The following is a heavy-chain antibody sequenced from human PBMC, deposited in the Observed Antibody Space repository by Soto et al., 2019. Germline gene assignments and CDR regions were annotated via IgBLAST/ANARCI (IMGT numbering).Heavy chain of an antibody. CDR2: VSYSGNT. D-gene: IGHD3-10*01. V-gene: IGHV4-39*01. CDR3: ARPVEVSTVIGFAY. J-gene: IGHJ4*02. CDR1: GGSINSSSYY. Sequence: QLQLQESGPRRVKPSETLTLTCTVSGGSINSSSYYWGWIRQPPGKGLEWIGSVSYSGNTYYNPSLKSRVTISVDTSKNQFSLKLYYVTAADTAVYYCARPVEVSTVIGFAYWGQGTLVTVSS.